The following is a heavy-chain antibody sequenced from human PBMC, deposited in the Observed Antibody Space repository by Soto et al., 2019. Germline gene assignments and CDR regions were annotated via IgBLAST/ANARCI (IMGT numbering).Heavy chain of an antibody. CDR3: TTAARDYNWNDEDASDI. V-gene: IGHV3-15*01. D-gene: IGHD1-1*01. CDR1: GFTFSNAW. CDR2: IKSKTDGGTT. J-gene: IGHJ3*02. Sequence: EVQLVESGGGLVKPGGSLRLSCAASGFTFSNAWMSWVRQAPGKGLEWVGRIKSKTDGGTTDYAAPVKGRFTISRDDSKNTLYLQMNSLKTEDTAVYYCTTAARDYNWNDEDASDIWGQGTMVTVSS.